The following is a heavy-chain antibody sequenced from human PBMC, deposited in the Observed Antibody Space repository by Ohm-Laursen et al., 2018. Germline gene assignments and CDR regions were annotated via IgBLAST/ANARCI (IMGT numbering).Heavy chain of an antibody. CDR2: IGWDDDK. Sequence: TQTLTLTCTFSGFSLSTSGMCVSWLRQPPGKALEWLARIGWDDDKYYSTSLKTRLTISKDTSKNQVVLTMTNMDPVDTATYYCARIGSSGWCYFVYWGQGTLVTVSS. CDR3: ARIGSSGWCYFVY. V-gene: IGHV2-70*11. CDR1: GFSLSTSGMC. J-gene: IGHJ4*02. D-gene: IGHD6-19*01.